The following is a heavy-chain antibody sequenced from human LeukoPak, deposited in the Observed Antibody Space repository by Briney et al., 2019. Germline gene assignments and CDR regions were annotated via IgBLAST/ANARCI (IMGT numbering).Heavy chain of an antibody. V-gene: IGHV3-48*04. CDR2: ISSSSSTI. D-gene: IGHD1-7*01. Sequence: GGSLRLSCAASGFTFSSYSMNWVRQAPGKGLERVSYISSSSSTIYYADSVKGRFTISRDNAKNSLYLQMNSLRAEDTAVYYCAKALGELRYYFDYWGQGTLVTVSS. CDR3: AKALGELRYYFDY. CDR1: GFTFSSYS. J-gene: IGHJ4*02.